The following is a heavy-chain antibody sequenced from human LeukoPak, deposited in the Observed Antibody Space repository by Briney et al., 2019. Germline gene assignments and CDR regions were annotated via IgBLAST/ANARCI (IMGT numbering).Heavy chain of an antibody. CDR1: GGSISSSSYY. Sequence: PSETLSLTCTVSGGSISSSSYYWGWIRQPPGKGLEWIGSIYYSGSTYYNPSLKSRVTISVDTSKNQFSLKLSSVTAADTAVYYCARLIKYYYDSSGYYWDWGQGTLVTVSS. CDR2: IYYSGST. D-gene: IGHD3-22*01. J-gene: IGHJ4*02. CDR3: ARLIKYYYDSSGYYWD. V-gene: IGHV4-39*01.